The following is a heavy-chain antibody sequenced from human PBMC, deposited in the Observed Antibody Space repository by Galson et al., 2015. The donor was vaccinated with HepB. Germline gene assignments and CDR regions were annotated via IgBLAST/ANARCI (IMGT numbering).Heavy chain of an antibody. CDR2: ISFDGSNK. J-gene: IGHJ6*02. Sequence: SLRLSCAASGFTLSSYAMHWVRQAPGKGLEWVAVISFDGSNKYYADSVKGRFTISRDNSKNTLYLQMNSLRAEDTAVYYCARDLIDSGWYIDYYYYGLDVWGQGTTVTVSS. V-gene: IGHV3-30-3*01. CDR1: GFTLSSYA. D-gene: IGHD6-19*01. CDR3: ARDLIDSGWYIDYYYYGLDV.